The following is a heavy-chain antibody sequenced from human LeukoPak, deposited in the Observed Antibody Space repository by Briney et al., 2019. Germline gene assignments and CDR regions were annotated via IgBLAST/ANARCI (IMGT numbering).Heavy chain of an antibody. CDR2: INPNSGGT. D-gene: IGHD1-26*01. V-gene: IGHV1-2*02. Sequence: ASVKVSCKASGYTFTGYCMHWVRQAPGQGLEWMGWINPNSGGTNYAQKFQGRVTMTRDTSISTAYMELSRLRSDDTAVYYCATVRVGATAFDIWGQGTMVTVSS. J-gene: IGHJ3*02. CDR1: GYTFTGYC. CDR3: ATVRVGATAFDI.